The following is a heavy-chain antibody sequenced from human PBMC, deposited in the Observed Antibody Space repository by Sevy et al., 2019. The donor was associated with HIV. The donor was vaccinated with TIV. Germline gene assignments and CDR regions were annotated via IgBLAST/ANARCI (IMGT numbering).Heavy chain of an antibody. J-gene: IGHJ3*02. CDR3: ARDGRGISAFDI. V-gene: IGHV3-23*01. D-gene: IGHD3-3*02. Sequence: GGSLRLSCVASELTFSSHAVSLVRQAPGKGLEWVSAISGNGENTHYADSVRGRFAISRDNFKNTLYLHMSTLRAEDTALYYCARDGRGISAFDIWGQGTMVTVSS. CDR1: ELTFSSHA. CDR2: ISGNGENT.